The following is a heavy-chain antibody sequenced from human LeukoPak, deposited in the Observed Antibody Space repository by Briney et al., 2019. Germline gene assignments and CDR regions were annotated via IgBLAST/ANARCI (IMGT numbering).Heavy chain of an antibody. Sequence: GGSLRLSCAASGFTFSNYSMNWVRQAPGKGLEWVSSISSSSSYIYYADSVKGRFTISRDNAKNSLYLQMNSLRAEDTAVYYCARDQVVPAAFDYWGQGTLVTVSS. CDR2: ISSSSSYI. J-gene: IGHJ4*02. CDR3: ARDQVVPAAFDY. CDR1: GFTFSNYS. V-gene: IGHV3-21*01. D-gene: IGHD2-2*01.